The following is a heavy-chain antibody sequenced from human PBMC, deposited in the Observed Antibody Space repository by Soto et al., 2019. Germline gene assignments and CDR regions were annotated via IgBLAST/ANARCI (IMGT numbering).Heavy chain of an antibody. CDR3: ARRYGYAFDI. CDR2: IYYSGST. Sequence: PSETLSLTCAVSGGSISSYYLSWIRQPPGKGLEWIGYIYYSGSTNYNPSLKSRVTISVDTSKNQFSLKLSSVTAADTAVYYCARRYGYAFDIWGQGTMVTVSS. J-gene: IGHJ3*02. V-gene: IGHV4-59*01. D-gene: IGHD4-17*01. CDR1: GGSISSYY.